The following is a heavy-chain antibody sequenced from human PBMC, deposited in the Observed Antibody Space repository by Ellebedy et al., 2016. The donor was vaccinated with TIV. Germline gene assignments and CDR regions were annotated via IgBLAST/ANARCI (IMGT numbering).Heavy chain of an antibody. D-gene: IGHD6-13*01. J-gene: IGHJ4*02. CDR3: AKKPPGIGAAGHDF. V-gene: IGHV3-23*05. Sequence: GESLKISCVASGFTFSSYAMSWVRQAPGKGLEWVSAIDKSGYSTYYADSVKGRFTISADKSISTAYLQWSSLKASDTAMYYCAKKPPGIGAAGHDFWGQGTLVTVSS. CDR1: GFTFSSYA. CDR2: IDKSGYST.